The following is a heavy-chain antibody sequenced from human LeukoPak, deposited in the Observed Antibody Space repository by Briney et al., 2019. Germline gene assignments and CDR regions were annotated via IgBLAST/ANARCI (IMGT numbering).Heavy chain of an antibody. Sequence: GGSLRLSCAASGFTFDDYAMHWVRQAPGKGLEWVSGISWNSGSIGYADSVKGLFTISRDNAKNSLYLQMNSLRAEDTALYYCAKDSYDILTGLDHWGQGTLVTVSS. CDR1: GFTFDDYA. D-gene: IGHD3-9*01. V-gene: IGHV3-9*01. J-gene: IGHJ4*02. CDR2: ISWNSGSI. CDR3: AKDSYDILTGLDH.